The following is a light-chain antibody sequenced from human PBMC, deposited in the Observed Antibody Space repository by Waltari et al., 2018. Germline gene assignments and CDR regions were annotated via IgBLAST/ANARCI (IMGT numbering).Light chain of an antibody. CDR1: QNIESW. V-gene: IGKV1-5*03. J-gene: IGKJ4*01. Sequence: DIQMTLSPSTLSASVGDRVTITCRASQNIESWVAWYQQRPGKGPKLLIYETSTLEVGVPSRFIGSRSGTDFTLTISSLQPDDSSTYDSFPLSFGGGTKVEIE. CDR2: ETS. CDR3: FPLS.